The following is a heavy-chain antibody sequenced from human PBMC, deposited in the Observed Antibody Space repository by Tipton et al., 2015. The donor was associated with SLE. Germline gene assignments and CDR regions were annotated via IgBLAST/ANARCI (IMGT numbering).Heavy chain of an antibody. Sequence: TLSLTCTVSGGSISSHYWSWIRQPPGKGLEWIGYIYYSGSTNYNPSLKSRVTISVDTSQNQISLKLSSVTAADTAVYYCARAVRVVVVAATSAFDIWGQGTMVTVSS. V-gene: IGHV4-59*11. D-gene: IGHD2-15*01. CDR3: ARAVRVVVVAATSAFDI. CDR2: IYYSGST. J-gene: IGHJ3*02. CDR1: GGSISSHY.